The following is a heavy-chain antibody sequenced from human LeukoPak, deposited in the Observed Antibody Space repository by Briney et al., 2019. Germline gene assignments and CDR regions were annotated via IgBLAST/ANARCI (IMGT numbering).Heavy chain of an antibody. CDR3: ARGRRRHQRHYYFDY. J-gene: IGHJ4*02. D-gene: IGHD1-1*01. CDR1: GGSFSGYY. CDR2: INHSGST. Sequence: SATLSLTCAVYGGSFSGYYWSWIRQPLGKGLEWIGEINHSGSTNYNPSLKSRVTISVDTSKNQFSLKLSSVTAADTAVYYCARGRRRHQRHYYFDYWGQGTLVTVSS. V-gene: IGHV4-34*01.